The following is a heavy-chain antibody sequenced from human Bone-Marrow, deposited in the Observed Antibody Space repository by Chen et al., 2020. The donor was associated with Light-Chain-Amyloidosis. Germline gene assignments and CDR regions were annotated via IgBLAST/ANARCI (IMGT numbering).Heavy chain of an antibody. D-gene: IGHD2-2*01. Sequence: QVQLVESGGGVVQPGRSLRLSCAASGFTFSSYAMDWVRQAPGKGLEWVAVISFHERNKYYADSVKGRFTISRDNSKNTLYLQMNSLRAEDKAVYYCAREGYCSSSSCPFDYWGQGTLVTVSS. CDR1: GFTFSSYA. CDR3: AREGYCSSSSCPFDY. V-gene: IGHV3-30*04. CDR2: ISFHERNK. J-gene: IGHJ4*02.